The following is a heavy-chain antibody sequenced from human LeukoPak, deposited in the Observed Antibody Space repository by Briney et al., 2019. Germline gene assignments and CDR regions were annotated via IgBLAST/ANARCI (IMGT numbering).Heavy chain of an antibody. D-gene: IGHD6-19*01. CDR1: GFTFSIYG. CDR3: ARGRTGAGYYFDY. CDR2: ISYDGSNK. Sequence: PGRSLRLSCAASGFTFSIYGIHWVRQAPGKGLEWVAVISYDGSNKYYADSVKGRFTISRDNAKNSLYLQMNSLRAEDTAVYYCARGRTGAGYYFDYWGQGTLVTVSS. J-gene: IGHJ4*02. V-gene: IGHV3-30*03.